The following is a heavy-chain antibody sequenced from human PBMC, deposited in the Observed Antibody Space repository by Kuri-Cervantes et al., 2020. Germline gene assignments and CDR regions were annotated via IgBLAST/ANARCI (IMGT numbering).Heavy chain of an antibody. CDR3: ARDRPPAAGRRDLSGGMDV. CDR1: GYTFTGYY. V-gene: IGHV1-2*04. D-gene: IGHD6-13*01. Sequence: ASVKVSCKASGYTFTGYYMHWVRQAPGQGLEWMGWINPNSGGTNYAQKFQGWVTMTRDTSISTAYMELSRLRSDDTAVYYCARDRPPAAGRRDLSGGMDVWGQGTTVTVSS. CDR2: INPNSGGT. J-gene: IGHJ6*02.